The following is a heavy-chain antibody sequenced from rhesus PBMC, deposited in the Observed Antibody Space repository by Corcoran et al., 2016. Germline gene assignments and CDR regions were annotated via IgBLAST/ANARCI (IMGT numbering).Heavy chain of an antibody. CDR2: IYGTSGST. J-gene: IGHJ3*01. Sequence: QVQLQESGPGVVKPSETLSLTCAVSGGSISSGYDWSWIRQPPGKGLEWIGYIYGTSGSTNYKPSLKNRVTISKDASKNQFSLMLSSVTAADTAVYYCARDSGCTGSGCHDAFDFWGQGLRVTVSS. D-gene: IGHD2-21*01. CDR3: ARDSGCTGSGCHDAFDF. CDR1: GGSISSGYD. V-gene: IGHV4-76*01.